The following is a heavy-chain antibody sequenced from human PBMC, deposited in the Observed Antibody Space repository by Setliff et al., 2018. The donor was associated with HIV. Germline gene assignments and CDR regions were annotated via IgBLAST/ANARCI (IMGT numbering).Heavy chain of an antibody. J-gene: IGHJ3*02. CDR2: IYYSGST. Sequence: SETLSLTCTVSDGSISSYYWSWIRQPPGKGLEWIGYIYYSGSTNYNPSLKSRVTISVDTSKNQFSLKLSSVTAADTAVYYCARNPCSGGSCPDAFDIWGQGTMVTVSS. CDR1: DGSISSYY. CDR3: ARNPCSGGSCPDAFDI. D-gene: IGHD2-15*01. V-gene: IGHV4-59*01.